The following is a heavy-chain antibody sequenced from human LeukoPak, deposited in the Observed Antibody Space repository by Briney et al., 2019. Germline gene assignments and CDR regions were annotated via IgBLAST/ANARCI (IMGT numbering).Heavy chain of an antibody. J-gene: IGHJ2*01. CDR1: GGSISSYY. CDR2: IYYSGST. V-gene: IGHV4-59*01. D-gene: IGHD6-19*01. Sequence: SEPLSLTCTVSGGSISSYYWSWIRQPPGKGRKWIGYIYYSGSTNYNPSLKSRVTISVDTSKNQFSLKLSSVTAADTAVYYCARDPSWPYSSGWYPSRYFDLWGRGTLVTVSS. CDR3: ARDPSWPYSSGWYPSRYFDL.